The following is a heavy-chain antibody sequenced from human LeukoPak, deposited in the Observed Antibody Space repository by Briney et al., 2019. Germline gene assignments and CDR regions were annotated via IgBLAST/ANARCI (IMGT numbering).Heavy chain of an antibody. V-gene: IGHV4-61*08. CDR2: IYYSGSS. CDR1: GASVSSNGYY. J-gene: IGHJ4*02. D-gene: IGHD6-13*01. Sequence: SETLSLTCTVSGASVSSNGYYWNWIRQPPGKGLEWIGYIYYSGSSNYNPSLMSRVAISVDTSKNQFSLKLGSVTAADAAVYYCARGESSNWSFDYWGQGSLVTVSS. CDR3: ARGESSNWSFDY.